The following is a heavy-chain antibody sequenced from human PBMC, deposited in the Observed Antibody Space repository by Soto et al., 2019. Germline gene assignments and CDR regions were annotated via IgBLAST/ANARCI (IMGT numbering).Heavy chain of an antibody. Sequence: NPSETLSLTCSVSGGSVSSSNYYWGWVRQPPGKGLEWIGSIHFGGTTYYNPSLKSRVTISVDTSKNQFSLNLSSVTAADTAVFFCVRRQLGLTIDSWGQGTLVTVS. CDR1: GGSVSSSNYY. J-gene: IGHJ4*02. CDR2: IHFGGTT. CDR3: VRRQLGLTIDS. D-gene: IGHD1-1*01. V-gene: IGHV4-39*01.